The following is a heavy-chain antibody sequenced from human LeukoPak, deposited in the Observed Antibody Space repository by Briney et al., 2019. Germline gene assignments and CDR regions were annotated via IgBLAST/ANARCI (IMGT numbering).Heavy chain of an antibody. J-gene: IGHJ4*02. CDR3: ARGSLLSGSFDY. V-gene: IGHV4-34*01. CDR2: INHSGST. Sequence: SETLSLTCAVYGGSFSGYYWSWIRQPPGEGLEWIGEINHSGSTNYNPSLKGRVTISVDTSKNQFSLKLSSVTAADTAVYYCARGSLLSGSFDYWGQGTLVTVSS. CDR1: GGSFSGYY. D-gene: IGHD3-3*01.